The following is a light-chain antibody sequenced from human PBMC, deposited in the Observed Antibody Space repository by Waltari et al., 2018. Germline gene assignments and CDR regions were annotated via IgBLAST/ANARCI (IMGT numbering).Light chain of an antibody. V-gene: IGLV1-40*01. CDR3: QSFDTSLGAI. CDR2: GDS. CDR1: SSNLGAGHH. Sequence: QSVLAQPPSVSGAPGQRVTISCTGSSSNLGAGHHVHGYQEFPGTAPKLLIYGDSNRPSGVPDRFSGSKSGTSASLAITGLQAEDEANYYCQSFDTSLGAIFGGGTKVTVL. J-gene: IGLJ2*01.